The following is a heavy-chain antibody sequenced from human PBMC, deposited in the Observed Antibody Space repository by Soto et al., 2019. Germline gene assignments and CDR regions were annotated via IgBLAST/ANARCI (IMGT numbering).Heavy chain of an antibody. CDR1: GFTFSSYA. CDR3: AKGGQDIVLVPAAAREGPFDY. V-gene: IGHV3-23*01. J-gene: IGHJ4*02. D-gene: IGHD2-2*01. CDR2: ISGSGGST. Sequence: GGSLRLSYAASGFTFSSYAMSWVRQAPGKGLEWVSAISGSGGSTYYADSVKGRFTISRDNSKNTLYLQMNSLRAEDTAVYYCAKGGQDIVLVPAAAREGPFDYWGQGTLVTVSS.